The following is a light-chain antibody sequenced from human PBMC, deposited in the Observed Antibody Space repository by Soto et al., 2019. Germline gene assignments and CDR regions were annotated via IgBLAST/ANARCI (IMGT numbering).Light chain of an antibody. CDR2: GAS. CDR1: QSVSSK. CDR3: QQYNDWPPA. Sequence: ETVMTQYPATLSLSPGERAPLSCRASQSVSSKLVWYQHTPGQAPRFLIYGASTRATGIPARFRGSGSGTEFTLTIDSLQSEDFEVYYCQQYNDWPPAFGGGTKGEIK. J-gene: IGKJ4*01. V-gene: IGKV3-15*01.